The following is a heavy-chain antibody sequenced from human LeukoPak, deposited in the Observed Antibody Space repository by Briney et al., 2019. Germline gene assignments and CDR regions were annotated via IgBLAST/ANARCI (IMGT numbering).Heavy chain of an antibody. CDR3: ARDKSGSGSYTDDYYAMDV. V-gene: IGHV4-31*03. CDR2: IYYSGNT. D-gene: IGHD3-10*01. Sequence: PSETLSLTCSVSGGAISSAGYYWSWIRQHPGKGLEWIGYIYYSGNTYYNPSLKSRVTISVDTSKNQFSLKLSSVTAADTAIYYRARDKSGSGSYTDDYYAMDVWGKGTTVTVSS. J-gene: IGHJ6*04. CDR1: GGAISSAGYY.